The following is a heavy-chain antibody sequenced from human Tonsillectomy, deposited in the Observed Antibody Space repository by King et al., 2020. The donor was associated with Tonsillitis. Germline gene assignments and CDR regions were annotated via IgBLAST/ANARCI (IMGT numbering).Heavy chain of an antibody. J-gene: IGHJ3*02. CDR2: INPNSGDT. CDR1: GYTFTGYY. V-gene: IGHV1-2*02. Sequence: QVQLVESGAEVKKPGASVKVSCKASGYTFTGYYMHWVRQAPGQGLEWMGWINPNSGDTNYAQKFQGRVTMTRDTSITTDYMELSRLRSGDTAVYYCARDGAADACDIWGQGTMVTVSS. CDR3: ARDGAADACDI. D-gene: IGHD6-13*01.